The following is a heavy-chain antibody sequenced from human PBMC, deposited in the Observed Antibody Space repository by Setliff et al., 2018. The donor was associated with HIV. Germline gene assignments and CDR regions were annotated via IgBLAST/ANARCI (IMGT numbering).Heavy chain of an antibody. V-gene: IGHV4-39*07. CDR3: ARLNQQWLVRDSGSNRFDP. Sequence: SETLSLTCSVSGGSTSSSSYYWAWVRQPPGKGPEWIGSVYYSGSTHYNPSLKSRVTISVDRSKNQFSLNLSSVTAADTAVYYCARLNQQWLVRDSGSNRFDPWGQGILVTVSS. CDR2: VYYSGST. CDR1: GGSTSSSSYY. J-gene: IGHJ5*02. D-gene: IGHD6-19*01.